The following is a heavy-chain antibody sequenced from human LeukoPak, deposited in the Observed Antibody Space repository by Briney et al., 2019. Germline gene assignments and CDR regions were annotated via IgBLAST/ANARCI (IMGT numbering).Heavy chain of an antibody. Sequence: GGSLRLSCAASGFTFSDYYMSWIRQAPGKGLEWVAVIPYDGSNKYYAASVKDRFTISRDNSKNTLYLQMSSLRAEDTAVYYCARDYEWLRSLDYWGQGTLVTVSS. D-gene: IGHD5-12*01. CDR1: GFTFSDYY. CDR3: ARDYEWLRSLDY. V-gene: IGHV3-30-3*01. CDR2: IPYDGSNK. J-gene: IGHJ4*02.